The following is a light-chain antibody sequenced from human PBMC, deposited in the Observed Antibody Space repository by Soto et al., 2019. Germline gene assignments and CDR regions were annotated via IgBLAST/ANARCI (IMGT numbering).Light chain of an antibody. V-gene: IGLV1-51*01. CDR2: DNN. CDR1: SSNIGNNY. Sequence: QSVLTQPPSVSAAPGQKVTISCSGSSSNIGNNYVSWYQQLPGTAPKLLIYDNNKRPSGIPDRFSGSKSGTSATLGINGLQTGDEADYYCGTWDSSLSARVFGGGTKLTVL. J-gene: IGLJ2*01. CDR3: GTWDSSLSARV.